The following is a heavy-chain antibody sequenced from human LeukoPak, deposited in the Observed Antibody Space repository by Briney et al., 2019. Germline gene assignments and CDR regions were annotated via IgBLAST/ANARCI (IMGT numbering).Heavy chain of an antibody. CDR2: IYYSGNT. D-gene: IGHD3-10*01. Sequence: SETLSLTCTVSGGSISSYYWSWIRQPPGKGLEWIGYIYYSGNTNYNPSLTSQITISVDTSKNQFSLILSSLTAADTAVYYCARHRGKGFDYWGQGILVTVSS. V-gene: IGHV4-59*08. CDR3: ARHRGKGFDY. J-gene: IGHJ4*02. CDR1: GGSISSYY.